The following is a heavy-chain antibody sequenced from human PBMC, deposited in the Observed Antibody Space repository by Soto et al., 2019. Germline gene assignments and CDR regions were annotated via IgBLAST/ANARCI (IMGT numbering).Heavy chain of an antibody. CDR2: ISHLENT. D-gene: IGHD3-16*01. CDR1: GASISYGGFS. V-gene: IGHV4-30-2*06. J-gene: IGHJ5*02. Sequence: PLEILSLTCTVSGASISYGGFSWSWIRQSPGKGLEWIGYISHLENTYLHPSFKSRLTMSIDRTRNQFSLKLSSVTAADMAVYYCARIPVDTYMIYWSDPWGQGTQVTVSS. CDR3: ARIPVDTYMIYWSDP.